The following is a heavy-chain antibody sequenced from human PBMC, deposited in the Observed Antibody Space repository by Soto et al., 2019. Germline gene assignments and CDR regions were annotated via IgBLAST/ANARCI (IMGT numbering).Heavy chain of an antibody. CDR2: IYYSGST. J-gene: IGHJ5*02. D-gene: IGHD4-4*01. CDR3: ARGATVRGNWFDP. V-gene: IGHV4-59*01. Sequence: PSETLSLTCTVSGGSISSYYWRWIRHPPGKGLEWIGYIYYSGSTNYNPSLKSRVTISVDTSKNQFSLKLSSVTAADTAVYYCARGATVRGNWFDPWGQGTLVTVSS. CDR1: GGSISSYY.